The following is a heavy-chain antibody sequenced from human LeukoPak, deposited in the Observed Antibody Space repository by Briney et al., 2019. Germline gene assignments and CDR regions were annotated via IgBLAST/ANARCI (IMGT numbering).Heavy chain of an antibody. Sequence: PGGSLRLSCAASGFTFSSYSMNWVRQAPGKGLEWVAFIRYDGSNKYYADSVKGRFTISRDNSKNTLYLQMNSLRAEDTAVYYCAKGYSSSWYGSCFDYWGQGTLVTVSS. CDR3: AKGYSSSWYGSCFDY. CDR2: IRYDGSNK. D-gene: IGHD6-13*01. V-gene: IGHV3-30*02. CDR1: GFTFSSYS. J-gene: IGHJ4*02.